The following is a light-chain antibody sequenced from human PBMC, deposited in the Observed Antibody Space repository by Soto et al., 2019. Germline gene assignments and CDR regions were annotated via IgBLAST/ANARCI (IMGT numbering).Light chain of an antibody. CDR3: QQSYSTPRT. CDR2: AAS. J-gene: IGKJ2*01. Sequence: DIQMTQSPSSLSASVGDRVTITCRASQPISTYLDWYQQKPGKAPNLLIYAASSLQSGVPSRFSGSGSGTDFTLTISSLQPEDFVTYYCQQSYSTPRTFGQGTKLEIK. CDR1: QPISTY. V-gene: IGKV1-39*01.